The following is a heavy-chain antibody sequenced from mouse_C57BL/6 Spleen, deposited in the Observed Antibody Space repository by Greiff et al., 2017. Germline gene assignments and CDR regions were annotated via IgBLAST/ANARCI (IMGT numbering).Heavy chain of an antibody. Sequence: QVHVKQSGAELVKPGASVKISCKASGYAFSSYWMNWVKQRPGKGLEWIGQIYPGDGDTNYNGKFKGKATLTADKSSSTAYMQLSSLTSEDSAVYCCAGGGLRRGGTYAMDYWGQGTSVTVSS. CDR2: IYPGDGDT. J-gene: IGHJ4*01. V-gene: IGHV1-80*01. CDR3: AGGGLRRGGTYAMDY. D-gene: IGHD2-4*01. CDR1: GYAFSSYW.